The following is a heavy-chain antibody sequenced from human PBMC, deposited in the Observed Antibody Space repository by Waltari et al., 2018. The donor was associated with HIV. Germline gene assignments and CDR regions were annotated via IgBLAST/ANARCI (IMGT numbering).Heavy chain of an antibody. D-gene: IGHD3-22*01. CDR3: ARIKDYYDSSPAFDY. Sequence: QVTLKESGPVLVQPTETLTLPCTVSGFSLSNARMGVSWSRQPPGKALEWLAHIFSNDEKYYSTSLKRRLTISKDTSKSQVVLTMTNMDPVDTATYYCARIKDYYDSSPAFDYWGQGTLVTVSS. J-gene: IGHJ4*02. V-gene: IGHV2-26*01. CDR1: GFSLSNARMG. CDR2: IFSNDEK.